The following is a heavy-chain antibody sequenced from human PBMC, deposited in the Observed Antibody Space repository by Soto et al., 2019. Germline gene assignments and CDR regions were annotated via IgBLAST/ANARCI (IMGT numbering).Heavy chain of an antibody. CDR3: CGMVRGVTDYYYYGMDV. J-gene: IGHJ6*02. D-gene: IGHD3-10*01. Sequence: ASVKVSCKASGYTFTSYDINWVRQATGQGLEWMGWMNPNSGNTGYAQKFQGRVTMTRNTSISTAYMELSSLRSEDTAVYYCCGMVRGVTDYYYYGMDVWGQGTTVTVSS. CDR2: MNPNSGNT. V-gene: IGHV1-8*01. CDR1: GYTFTSYD.